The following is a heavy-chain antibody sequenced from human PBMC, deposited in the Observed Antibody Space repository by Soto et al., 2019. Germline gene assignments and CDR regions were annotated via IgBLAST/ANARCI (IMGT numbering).Heavy chain of an antibody. CDR3: ARGRASSSWYPCADY. D-gene: IGHD6-13*01. V-gene: IGHV4-59*12. Sequence: SETLSLTCTVSGGSISSYYWSWIRQPPGKGLEWIGYIYYSGSTNYNPSLKSRVTISVDTSKNQFSLKLSSVTAADTAVYYCARGRASSSWYPCADYWGQGTLVTVSS. CDR2: IYYSGST. J-gene: IGHJ4*02. CDR1: GGSISSYY.